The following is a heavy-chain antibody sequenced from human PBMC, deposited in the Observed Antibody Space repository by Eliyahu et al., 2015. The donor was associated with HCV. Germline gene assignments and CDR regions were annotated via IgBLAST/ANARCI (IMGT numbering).Heavy chain of an antibody. CDR2: IHYSGST. D-gene: IGHD6-19*01. V-gene: IGHV4-59*01. J-gene: IGHJ5*02. CDR3: ASGGGGIAVTGTGGWFDP. CDR1: XGSITTYS. Sequence: QVQLQESGPGLVKPSETLSLTCXVSXGSITTYSXXXIRQPPGKGLXWIGYIHYSGSTNYNPSLKSRVTISIDTSKNQFSLNLTSVTAADTAMYYCASGGGGIAVTGTGGWFDPWGQGTLVTVSS.